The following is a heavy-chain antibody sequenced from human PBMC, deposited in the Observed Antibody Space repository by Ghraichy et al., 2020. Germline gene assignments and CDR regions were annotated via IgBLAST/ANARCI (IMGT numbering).Heavy chain of an antibody. CDR3: ASIRDGYNYGAFDF. J-gene: IGHJ3*01. CDR2: IWYDGVNK. D-gene: IGHD5-24*01. Sequence: GGSLRLSCAASGFTLSSYGVHWVRQAPGKGLEWVAVIWYDGVNKYYGDSVKGRFTISRDNSNNTLYLQMNSLRDEDTAMYYCASIRDGYNYGAFDFWGQGTMVTVSS. V-gene: IGHV3-33*01. CDR1: GFTLSSYG.